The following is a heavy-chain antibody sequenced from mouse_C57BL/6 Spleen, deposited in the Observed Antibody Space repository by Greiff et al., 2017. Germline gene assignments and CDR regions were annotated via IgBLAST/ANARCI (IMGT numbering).Heavy chain of an antibody. Sequence: EVKLQESGPGMVKPSQSLSLTCTVTGYSITSGYDWHWIRHFPGNKLEWMGYISYSGSTNYNPSLKSRISITHDTSKNHFFLKLNSVTTEDTATYYCAREGYYDYFDYWGQGTTLTVSS. CDR3: AREGYYDYFDY. V-gene: IGHV3-1*01. CDR1: GYSITSGYD. D-gene: IGHD1-1*01. J-gene: IGHJ2*01. CDR2: ISYSGST.